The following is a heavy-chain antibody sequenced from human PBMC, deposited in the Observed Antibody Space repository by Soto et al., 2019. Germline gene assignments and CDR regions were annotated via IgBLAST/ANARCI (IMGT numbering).Heavy chain of an antibody. D-gene: IGHD3-3*01. Sequence: EVQLVESGGGLIQPGGSLRLSCEASGFSFSDSGMNWVRRAPGKRLEWISYISSSSRTIYYAASVEGRFTISRDNVRNSVHLQMNSLRGEDTGVYSCARTRMEWALYFDNWGLGTMVTFSS. CDR2: ISSSSRTI. CDR3: ARTRMEWALYFDN. V-gene: IGHV3-48*01. J-gene: IGHJ4*02. CDR1: GFSFSDSG.